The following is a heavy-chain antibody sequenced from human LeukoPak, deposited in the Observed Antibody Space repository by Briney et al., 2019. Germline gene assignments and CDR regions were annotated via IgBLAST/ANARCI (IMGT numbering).Heavy chain of an antibody. V-gene: IGHV4-59*01. J-gene: IGHJ5*02. CDR1: GGSISSYY. CDR3: ARDGYYYDSSGYYIERWFDP. D-gene: IGHD3-22*01. Sequence: PSETLSLTCTVSGGSISSYYWSWIRQPPGKGLEWIGYIYYSGSTNYNPSLKSRVTISVDTSKNQSSLKLSSVTAADTAVYYCARDGYYYDSSGYYIERWFDPWGQGTLVTVSS. CDR2: IYYSGST.